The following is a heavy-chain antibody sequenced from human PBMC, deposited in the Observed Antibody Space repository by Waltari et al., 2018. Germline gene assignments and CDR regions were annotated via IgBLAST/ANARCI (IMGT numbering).Heavy chain of an antibody. D-gene: IGHD1-20*01. CDR3: VRPITQEGLAFHSY. CDR2: IFPDDSDT. V-gene: IGHV5-51*01. Sequence: EVQLVQSGAELKKPGESLKISCKGSGYRFSSYWIGWVRQMPGKGLEWMGLIFPDDSDTRYNPSFQGQVTLSVDKSISTAYLHWSSLKASDTAIYYCVRPITQEGLAFHSYWGQGTRVTVSA. CDR1: GYRFSSYW. J-gene: IGHJ4*02.